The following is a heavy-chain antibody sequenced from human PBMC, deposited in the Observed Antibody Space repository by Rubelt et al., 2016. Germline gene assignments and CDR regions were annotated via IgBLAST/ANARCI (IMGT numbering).Heavy chain of an antibody. Sequence: QVQLVQSGAEVKKPGASVKVSCKASGYTFTSYGISWVRQAPGQGIEWMGWISAYNGNTNYAQKLQGRVTMTTDTATSTAYMERRSLRSDDTAVYYCARNLIMITFGGVIVPPDYWGQGTLVTVSS. CDR2: ISAYNGNT. CDR3: ARNLIMITFGGVIVPPDY. V-gene: IGHV1-18*01. CDR1: GYTFTSYG. D-gene: IGHD3-16*02. J-gene: IGHJ4*02.